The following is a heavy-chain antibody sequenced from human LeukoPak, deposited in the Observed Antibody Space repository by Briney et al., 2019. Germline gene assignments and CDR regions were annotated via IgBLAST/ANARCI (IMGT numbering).Heavy chain of an antibody. V-gene: IGHV3-30*18. CDR3: AKDRVAVAATRYYYGMDV. Sequence: PGGSLRLSCAASGFTFSSYAMHWVRQAPGKGLEWVAVISYDGSNKYYADSVKGRFTISRDNSKNTLYLQMNSLRGEDTAVYYCAKDRVAVAATRYYYGMDVWGQGTTVTVSS. CDR2: ISYDGSNK. CDR1: GFTFSSYA. D-gene: IGHD6-19*01. J-gene: IGHJ6*02.